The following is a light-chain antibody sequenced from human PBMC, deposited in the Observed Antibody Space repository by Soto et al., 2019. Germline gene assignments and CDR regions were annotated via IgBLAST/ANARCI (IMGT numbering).Light chain of an antibody. Sequence: EIVLTQSPGTLSLSPGERATLSCRASQSLSSTYLAWYQQKPGQAPRLLIYGASVRATGTPDRFSGSASGADFTLTISRLESEDFAVYYCHQSGSSPRTFGQGTKVEIK. CDR3: HQSGSSPRT. J-gene: IGKJ1*01. V-gene: IGKV3-20*01. CDR2: GAS. CDR1: QSLSSTY.